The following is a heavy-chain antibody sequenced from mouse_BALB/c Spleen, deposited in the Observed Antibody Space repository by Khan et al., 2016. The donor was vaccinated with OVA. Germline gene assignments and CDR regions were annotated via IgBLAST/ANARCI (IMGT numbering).Heavy chain of an antibody. Sequence: EVELVESGGGLVKPGGSLKCSCAASGFTFSRHPMSWVRQTPEKRLEWVASIGSGGSTYYPDSVKGRFTISRDNARNSLYLQMRSLRSDDSAMYSCARVNGSTGVDYWGQGTTLTVSS. CDR1: GFTFSRHP. CDR2: IGSGGST. J-gene: IGHJ2*01. D-gene: IGHD1-1*01. CDR3: ARVNGSTGVDY. V-gene: IGHV5-6-5*01.